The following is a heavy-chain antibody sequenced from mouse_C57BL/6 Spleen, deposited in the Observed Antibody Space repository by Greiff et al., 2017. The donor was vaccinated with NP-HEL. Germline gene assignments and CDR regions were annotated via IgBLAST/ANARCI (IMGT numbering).Heavy chain of an antibody. CDR2: IDPETGGT. Sequence: VQLQQSGAELVRPGASVTLSCKASGYTFTDYEMHWVKQTPVHGLEWIGAIDPETGGTAYNQKFKGKAILTADKSSSTAYMELRSLTSEDSAVYYCTRTTGTEDYWGQGTTLTVSS. V-gene: IGHV1-15*01. CDR1: GYTFTDYE. D-gene: IGHD4-1*01. J-gene: IGHJ2*01. CDR3: TRTTGTEDY.